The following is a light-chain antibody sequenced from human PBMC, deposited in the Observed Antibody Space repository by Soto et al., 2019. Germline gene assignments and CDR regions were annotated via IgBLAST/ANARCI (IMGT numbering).Light chain of an antibody. CDR1: SSDVGSYNL. CDR2: EVS. Sequence: QSALTQPASVSGSPGQSITISCTGTSSDVGSYNLVSWYQQNPGKAPKLMIYEVSNRPSGVSNRFSGSKSGNTASLTISGLQAEDEADYYCSSYTSSSTAIVFGTGTKATVL. V-gene: IGLV2-14*02. CDR3: SSYTSSSTAIV. J-gene: IGLJ1*01.